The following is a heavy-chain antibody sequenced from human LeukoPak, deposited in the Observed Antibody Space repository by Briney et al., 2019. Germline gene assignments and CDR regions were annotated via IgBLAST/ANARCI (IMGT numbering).Heavy chain of an antibody. CDR2: IYHSGST. V-gene: IGHV4-30-2*01. D-gene: IGHD1-14*01. Sequence: PSETLSLTCTVSGGSISSGGYYWSWIRQPPGKGLEWIGYIYHSGSTYYNPSLKSRVTISVDRSKNQFSLKLSSVTAADTAVYYCARDDRSLGRAFDIWGQGTMVTVSS. J-gene: IGHJ3*02. CDR1: GGSISSGGYY. CDR3: ARDDRSLGRAFDI.